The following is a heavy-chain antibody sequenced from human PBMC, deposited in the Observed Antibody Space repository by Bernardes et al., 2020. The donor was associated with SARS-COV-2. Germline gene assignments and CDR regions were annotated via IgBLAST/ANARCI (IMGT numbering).Heavy chain of an antibody. D-gene: IGHD1-26*01. CDR2: INPHSCGT. Sequence: ASVKVSCKASGYTLSDYYMHWVRQAPGQGLEWMGWINPHSCGTNYAQKFQGRVTVTRDTSISTAYMELSRLTSDDTAVYYCARDLDRLYSGSRTDAFDIWGQGTMVTVSS. CDR1: GYTLSDYY. V-gene: IGHV1-2*02. CDR3: ARDLDRLYSGSRTDAFDI. J-gene: IGHJ3*02.